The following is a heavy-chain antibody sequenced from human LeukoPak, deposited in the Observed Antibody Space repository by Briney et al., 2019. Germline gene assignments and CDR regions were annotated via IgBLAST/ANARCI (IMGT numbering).Heavy chain of an antibody. CDR3: ARDRIEYSYGTGFDY. D-gene: IGHD5-18*01. CDR1: GFTFIAYD. V-gene: IGHV3-30*03. Sequence: GGSLGLSCAASGFTFIAYDMHWVRQAPGKGLEWVASISYDGTNEYYTDSVQGRFTISRDNSNNTLYLQMNSLRAEDTAVYYCARDRIEYSYGTGFDYWGQGTLVTVSS. J-gene: IGHJ4*02. CDR2: ISYDGTNE.